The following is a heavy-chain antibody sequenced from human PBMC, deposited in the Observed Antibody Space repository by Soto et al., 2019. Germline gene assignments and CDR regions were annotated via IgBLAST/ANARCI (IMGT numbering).Heavy chain of an antibody. V-gene: IGHV4-39*01. CDR3: ERRMLGYSNGFSWFDT. J-gene: IGHJ5*02. D-gene: IGHD5-12*01. CDR1: GGSISSSKYY. CDR2: ISYSGST. Sequence: PSETLSLTCTVSGGSISSSKYYWGWIRQPPGKGLEWIGSISYSGSTYYNPSLKSRVTISVDTSKSQLPLKLNSVTAADTAVYYCERRMLGYSNGFSWFDTWGQGILVTVSS.